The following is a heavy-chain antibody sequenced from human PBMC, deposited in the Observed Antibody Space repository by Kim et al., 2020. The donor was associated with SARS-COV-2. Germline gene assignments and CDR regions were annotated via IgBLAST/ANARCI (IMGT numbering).Heavy chain of an antibody. V-gene: IGHV3-13*01. CDR3: ARGARDSSGYSSFDY. D-gene: IGHD3-22*01. CDR1: GFTFSSYD. J-gene: IGHJ4*02. CDR2: IGTAGDT. Sequence: GGSLRLSCAASGFTFSSYDMHWVRQATGKGLEWVSAIGTAGDTYYPGSVKGRFTISRENAKNSLYLQMNSLRAGDTAVYYCARGARDSSGYSSFDYWGQGTLVTVSS.